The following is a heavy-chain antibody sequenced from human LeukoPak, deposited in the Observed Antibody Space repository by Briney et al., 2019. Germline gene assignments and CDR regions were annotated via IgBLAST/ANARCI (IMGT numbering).Heavy chain of an antibody. CDR3: AREVGHYYYYMDV. Sequence: PSETLSLTCAVYGGSFSGYYWSWIRQPPGKGLEWIGEINHSGSTNYNPSLKSRVTISVDTSKNQFSLKLSSVTAADTAVYYCAREVGHYYYYMDVWGKGTTVTVSS. D-gene: IGHD1-26*01. CDR1: GGSFSGYY. J-gene: IGHJ6*03. V-gene: IGHV4-34*01. CDR2: INHSGST.